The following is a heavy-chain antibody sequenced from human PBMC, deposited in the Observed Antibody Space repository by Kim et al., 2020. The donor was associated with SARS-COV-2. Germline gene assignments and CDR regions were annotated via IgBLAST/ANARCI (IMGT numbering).Heavy chain of an antibody. CDR2: N. D-gene: IGHD3-10*01. Sequence: NDYAVSVKSRITINPDTSQNQFSLQLNSVTPEDTAVYYCARDGAGGWFDPWGQGTLVTVSS. V-gene: IGHV6-1*01. J-gene: IGHJ5*02. CDR3: ARDGAGGWFDP.